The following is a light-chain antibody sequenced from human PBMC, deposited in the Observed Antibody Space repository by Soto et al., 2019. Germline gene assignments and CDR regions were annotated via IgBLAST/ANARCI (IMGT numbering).Light chain of an antibody. CDR3: QQYNDWPRRT. V-gene: IGKV3-15*01. Sequence: EIVMTQSPATLSVSPGERVTLSCRASQSVSVNLAWYQQKPGQAPRLLIYGTSTRATDVPARFSGSGSGTELTLTINSLQSEDFEVYYCQQYNDWPRRTFGRGTKVVF. J-gene: IGKJ1*01. CDR2: GTS. CDR1: QSVSVN.